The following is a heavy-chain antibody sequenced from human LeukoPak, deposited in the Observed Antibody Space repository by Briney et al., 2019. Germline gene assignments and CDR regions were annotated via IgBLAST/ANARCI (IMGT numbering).Heavy chain of an antibody. Sequence: SETLFLTCAVYGGSFSGYYWSWIRQPPGKGLEWIGEINHSGSTNYNPSLKSRVAISVDTSKNQFSLKLSSVTAADTAVYYCARGPKVVVPAANLFDYWGQGTLVTVSS. CDR1: GGSFSGYY. D-gene: IGHD2-2*01. J-gene: IGHJ4*02. CDR3: ARGPKVVVPAANLFDY. CDR2: INHSGST. V-gene: IGHV4-34*01.